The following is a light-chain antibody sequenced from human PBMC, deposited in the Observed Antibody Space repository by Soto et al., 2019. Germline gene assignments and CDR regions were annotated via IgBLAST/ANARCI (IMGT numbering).Light chain of an antibody. CDR2: GAT. Sequence: EVVMTQSPATLSVSPGERATLSCRASQTVRDNLGWYQQTPGQPPRLLIYGATTRATGIPARFSGSGSGTEFTLTISSLQSEDFAVYYCQQYNNWPLPFGGGTKVEIK. CDR1: QTVRDN. V-gene: IGKV3D-15*01. J-gene: IGKJ4*01. CDR3: QQYNNWPLP.